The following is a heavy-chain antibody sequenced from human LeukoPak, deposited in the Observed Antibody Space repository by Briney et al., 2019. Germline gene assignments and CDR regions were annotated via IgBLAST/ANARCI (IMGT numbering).Heavy chain of an antibody. J-gene: IGHJ3*02. Sequence: ASVKASCKSSGYTFTAYYMHWVRQAPGQGLEWMGWINPNTGGTISAQKFQGRVTMTRDTSISTAYMEVSRLRSDDTAVYYCARDQRYIAVAGYDAFDIWGQGTMVTVSS. CDR3: ARDQRYIAVAGYDAFDI. V-gene: IGHV1-2*02. D-gene: IGHD6-19*01. CDR1: GYTFTAYY. CDR2: INPNTGGT.